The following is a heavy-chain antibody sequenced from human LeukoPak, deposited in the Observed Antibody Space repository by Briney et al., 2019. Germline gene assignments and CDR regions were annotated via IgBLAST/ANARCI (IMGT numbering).Heavy chain of an antibody. CDR2: ISSSGTPK. CDR3: ARGADGVSSNSRGWFDP. CDR1: GFIFSDYY. D-gene: IGHD2-15*01. V-gene: IGHV3-11*04. J-gene: IGHJ5*02. Sequence: GGSLRLSCGASGFIFSDYYMSWIRQAPGKGLEWISYISSSGTPKYYADSVRGRFTISRDNAKNSLYLQMNGLRAEDTAVYSCARGADGVSSNSRGWFDPWGQGTLVTVSS.